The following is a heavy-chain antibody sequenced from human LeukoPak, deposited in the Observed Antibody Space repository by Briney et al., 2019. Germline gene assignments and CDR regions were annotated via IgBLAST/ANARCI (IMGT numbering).Heavy chain of an antibody. Sequence: QPGGSLRLSCAASGFIVSSKYMNWVRQAPGKGLEWVSIISGDGGTYYADSVKGRFTISRDNSKNTLYLQMNSLRAEDTAVYYCAKSTAGDEAFYWGQGTLVTVSS. J-gene: IGHJ4*02. CDR2: ISGDGGT. CDR3: AKSTAGDEAFY. V-gene: IGHV3-66*01. CDR1: GFIVSSKY. D-gene: IGHD2-21*01.